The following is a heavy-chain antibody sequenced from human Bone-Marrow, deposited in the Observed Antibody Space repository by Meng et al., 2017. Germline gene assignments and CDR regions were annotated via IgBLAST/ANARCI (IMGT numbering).Heavy chain of an antibody. Sequence: GESLKISCAASGFTFSNYAMRWVRQAPGKGLEWVSTISGSGGGTYYADSVKGRFTISRDNPKNTLYLQMNSLRAEDTAVYYCTRDRGFVCSRYYGLDVWGQGTTVTVSS. V-gene: IGHV3-23*01. CDR2: ISGSGGGT. CDR1: GFTFSNYA. D-gene: IGHD2-21*01. J-gene: IGHJ6*02. CDR3: TRDRGFVCSRYYGLDV.